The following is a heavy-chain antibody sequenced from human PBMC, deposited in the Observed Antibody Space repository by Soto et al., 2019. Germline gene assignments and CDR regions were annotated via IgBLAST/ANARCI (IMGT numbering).Heavy chain of an antibody. CDR3: ARGVYDTIFGVVSLDS. V-gene: IGHV4-34*01. J-gene: IGHJ4*02. Sequence: QVQLQQWGAGLLKPSETLSLTCAVYGGSFSGYYWSWIRQPPGKGLEWIGEINHRGSTNYNPSRTSRVTISVDTSKNQFSLKLSSVTAADTAVFYCARGVYDTIFGVVSLDSWGQGALVTVSS. D-gene: IGHD3-3*01. CDR2: INHRGST. CDR1: GGSFSGYY.